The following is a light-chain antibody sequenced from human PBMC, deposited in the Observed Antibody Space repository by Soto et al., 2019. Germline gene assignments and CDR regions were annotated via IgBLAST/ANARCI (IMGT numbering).Light chain of an antibody. CDR1: RSNIGAGYD. CDR2: ENN. V-gene: IGLV1-40*01. Sequence: QAEVTQPPSVSGAPGQRVIISCTGSRSNIGAGYDVHWYQQLPGTAPKVLIFENNNRPSGVPDRFSGSKSGTSASLAITGLQAEDEADYYCQSYDRTLSGVVFGGGTKLTVL. CDR3: QSYDRTLSGVV. J-gene: IGLJ2*01.